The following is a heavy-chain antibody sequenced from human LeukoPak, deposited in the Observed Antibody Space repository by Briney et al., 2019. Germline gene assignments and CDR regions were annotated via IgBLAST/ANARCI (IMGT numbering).Heavy chain of an antibody. CDR2: ISAGGSST. CDR1: GFPFSDFA. Sequence: PGGSLRLSCAASGFPFSDFAMTWVRQAPGKGLEWVSAISAGGSSTYSADSVKGRFTISRDNSKNMLYLQMNSLRAEDTAIYFCAKLSRNSGRVDYFAYWGQGTLVTVSS. CDR3: AKLSRNSGRVDYFAY. V-gene: IGHV3-23*01. J-gene: IGHJ4*02. D-gene: IGHD6-19*01.